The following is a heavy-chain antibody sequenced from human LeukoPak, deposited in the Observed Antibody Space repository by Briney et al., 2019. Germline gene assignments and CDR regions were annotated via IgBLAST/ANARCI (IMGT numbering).Heavy chain of an antibody. CDR3: AGGDRKGWYFYY. D-gene: IGHD6-19*01. CDR1: GFRFYEHV. CDR2: MCWNAGST. V-gene: IGHV3-20*04. J-gene: IGHJ4*02. Sequence: GGSLRLSRAASGFRFYEHVISWVRQAPGKGLEWVSRMCWNAGSTGYADSVKGRFTISRDNAENSLCLQMNSLRVEDTALYYCAGGDRKGWYFYYWGQGILVTVSS.